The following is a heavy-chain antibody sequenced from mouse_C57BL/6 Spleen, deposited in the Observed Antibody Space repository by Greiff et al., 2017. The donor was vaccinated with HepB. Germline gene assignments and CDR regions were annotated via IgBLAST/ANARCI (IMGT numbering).Heavy chain of an antibody. D-gene: IGHD1-1*01. CDR3: ARSYYGSSYFDY. CDR1: GYTFTSYW. CDR2: IYPGSGST. V-gene: IGHV1-55*01. J-gene: IGHJ2*01. Sequence: QVQLQQPGAELVKPGASVKMSYKASGYTFTSYWITWVKQRPGQGLEWIGDIYPGSGSTNYNEKFKSKATLTVDTSSSTAYMQLSSLTSEDSAVYYCARSYYGSSYFDYWGQGTTLTVSS.